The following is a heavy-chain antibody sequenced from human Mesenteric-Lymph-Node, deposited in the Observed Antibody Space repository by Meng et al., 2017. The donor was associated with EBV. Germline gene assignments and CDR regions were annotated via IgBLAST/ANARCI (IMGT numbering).Heavy chain of an antibody. Sequence: QVHLGESGGGLVKPGGSLRLSCAASGFTFSDYYMTWIRQAPGKGLEWVSYIHSSGRTMYYADSVKGRFTISRDNARNSLYLQMNSLRAEDTAVYYCARWARITPVFDPWGQGTLITVSS. CDR2: IHSSGRTM. V-gene: IGHV3-11*01. D-gene: IGHD3-3*01. CDR1: GFTFSDYY. CDR3: ARWARITPVFDP. J-gene: IGHJ5*02.